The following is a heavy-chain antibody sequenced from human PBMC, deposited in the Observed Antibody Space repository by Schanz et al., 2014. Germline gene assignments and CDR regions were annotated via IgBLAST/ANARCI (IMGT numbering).Heavy chain of an antibody. CDR3: ARDRRNADLDY. J-gene: IGHJ4*02. CDR1: GFTFSSYW. Sequence: VRLVESGGGVVQPGGSLRLSCAASGFTFSSYWMHWVRQVPGKGLVWVSRIKSDGSSTSYADSVKGRFTISRDNAKNSLYLEMNSLRAEDTALYYCARDRRNADLDYWGQGTLVTVSS. CDR2: IKSDGSST. V-gene: IGHV3-74*01. D-gene: IGHD1-1*01.